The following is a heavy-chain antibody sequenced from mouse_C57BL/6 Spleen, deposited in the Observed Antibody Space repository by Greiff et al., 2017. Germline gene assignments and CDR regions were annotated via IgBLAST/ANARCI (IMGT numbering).Heavy chain of an antibody. CDR2: ISDGGSYT. CDR3: AREGNSPGGYFDV. CDR1: GFTFSSYA. V-gene: IGHV5-4*01. Sequence: EVKLVESGGGLVKPGGSLKLSCAASGFTFSSYAMSWVRQTPEKRLEWVATISDGGSYTYYPDNVKGRFPISRDNAKNNLYLQMSHLNSEDTAMYYCAREGNSPGGYFDVWGTGTTVTVSS. J-gene: IGHJ1*03.